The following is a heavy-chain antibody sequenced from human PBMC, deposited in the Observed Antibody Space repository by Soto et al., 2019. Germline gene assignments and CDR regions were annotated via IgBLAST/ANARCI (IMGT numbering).Heavy chain of an antibody. CDR2: IYPGDSDT. CDR3: GRHMDYVNTPFYY. CDR1: GYSFTSYW. Sequence: GESLKISCKGSGYSFTSYWVGWVRQMPGKGLEWMGIIYPGDSDTRYSPPFQGQVTISADKSISTAYLQWSSLKASDTAMYYCGRHMDYVNTPFYYWGQGTLVTVSS. V-gene: IGHV5-51*01. D-gene: IGHD3-10*02. J-gene: IGHJ4*02.